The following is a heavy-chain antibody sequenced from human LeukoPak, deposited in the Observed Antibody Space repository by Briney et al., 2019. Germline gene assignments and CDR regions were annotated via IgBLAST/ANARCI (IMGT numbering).Heavy chain of an antibody. Sequence: PSETLSLTCTVSGGSISSGGYYWSWIRQHPGKGLEWIGYIYYSGSTYYNPSLKSRVTISVDTSKNQFSLKLSSATAADTAVYYCARDLTIFGGGFDPWGQGTLVTVSS. J-gene: IGHJ5*02. CDR1: GGSISSGGYY. D-gene: IGHD3-3*01. CDR2: IYYSGST. V-gene: IGHV4-31*03. CDR3: ARDLTIFGGGFDP.